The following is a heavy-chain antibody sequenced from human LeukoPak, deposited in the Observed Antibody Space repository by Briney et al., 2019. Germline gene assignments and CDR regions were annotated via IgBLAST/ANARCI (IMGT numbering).Heavy chain of an antibody. CDR2: IYYSGST. J-gene: IGHJ3*02. Sequence: SETLSLTCTVSGGSISSYYWSWIRQPPGKGVEWIGYIYYSGSTNYNPSLKSRVTISVDTSKNQFSLKLSSVTAADTAVYYCASSRGPVNAFDIWGQGTMVTVSS. V-gene: IGHV4-59*08. CDR3: ASSRGPVNAFDI. CDR1: GGSISSYY.